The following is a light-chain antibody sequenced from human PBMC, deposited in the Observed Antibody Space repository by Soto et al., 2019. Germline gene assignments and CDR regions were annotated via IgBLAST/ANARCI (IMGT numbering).Light chain of an antibody. CDR3: QTGGSGIVV. CDR1: SGHSNYA. J-gene: IGLJ2*01. CDR2: LNSDGSH. Sequence: QSVLTQSPSASASLGASVKLTCTLSSGHSNYAIAWHQQQSEKGPRYLMNLNSDGSHSTGDVIPDRFSGSSAGAERYLTIASLQSEDEADYYCQTGGSGIVVFGGGTQLTVL. V-gene: IGLV4-69*01.